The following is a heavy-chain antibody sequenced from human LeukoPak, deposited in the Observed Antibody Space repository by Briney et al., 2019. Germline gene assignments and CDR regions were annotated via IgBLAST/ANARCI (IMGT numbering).Heavy chain of an antibody. J-gene: IGHJ4*02. CDR3: ARVKPRSSSWPY. CDR2: ISYDGSNK. D-gene: IGHD6-13*01. V-gene: IGHV3-30-3*01. Sequence: GRSLRLSCAASGFTFSSYAMHWVRQAPGKGREWVAVISYDGSNKYYADSVKGRFTISRDNSKNTLYLQMNSLRAEDTAVYYCARVKPRSSSWPYWGQGTLVTVSS. CDR1: GFTFSSYA.